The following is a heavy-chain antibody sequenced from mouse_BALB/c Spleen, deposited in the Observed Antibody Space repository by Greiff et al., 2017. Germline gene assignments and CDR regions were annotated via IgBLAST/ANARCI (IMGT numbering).Heavy chain of an antibody. J-gene: IGHJ4*01. CDR2: IYPSDSYT. V-gene: IGHV1-69*02. Sequence: QVQLQQSGAELVRPGASVKLSCKASGYTFTSYWINWVKQRPGQGLEWIGNIYPSDSYTNYNQKFKDKATLTVDKSSSTAYMQLSSPTSEDSAVYYCTYYRYDDAMDYWGQGTSGTVSS. CDR1: GYTFTSYW. CDR3: TYYRYDDAMDY. D-gene: IGHD2-14*01.